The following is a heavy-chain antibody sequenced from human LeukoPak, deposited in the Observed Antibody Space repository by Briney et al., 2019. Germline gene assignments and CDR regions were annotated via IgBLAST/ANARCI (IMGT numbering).Heavy chain of an antibody. CDR3: ARRYDSSGYPYDAFDI. D-gene: IGHD3-22*01. CDR1: GGSISSYY. J-gene: IGHJ3*02. CDR2: IYYSGST. V-gene: IGHV4-59*01. Sequence: PSETLSLTCTVSGGSISSYYWSWIRQPPGKGLEWIGYIYYSGSTNYNPSLKSRVTISVDTSKNQFSLKLSSVTAADTAVYYCARRYDSSGYPYDAFDIWGQGTMVTVSS.